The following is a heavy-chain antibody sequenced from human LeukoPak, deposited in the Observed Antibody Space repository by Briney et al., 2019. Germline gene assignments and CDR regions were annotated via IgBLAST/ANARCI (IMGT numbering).Heavy chain of an antibody. CDR2: ISGSGGST. CDR3: ARERRKRGFGELGY. V-gene: IGHV3-23*01. D-gene: IGHD3-10*01. Sequence: GGSLRLSCAASGFTFSSYAMSWVRQAPGKGLEWVSAISGSGGSTYYADSVKGRFTISRDNSKNTLYLQMNSLRSDDTAVYYCARERRKRGFGELGYWGQGTLVTVSS. CDR1: GFTFSSYA. J-gene: IGHJ4*02.